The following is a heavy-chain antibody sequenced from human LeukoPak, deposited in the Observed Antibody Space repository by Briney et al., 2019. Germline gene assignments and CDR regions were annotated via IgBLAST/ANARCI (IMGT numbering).Heavy chain of an antibody. Sequence: GGSLRLSCAASGFIFDNFAIHWVRQAPGRGLEWVSIVSFDGTSNFYGDSVKGRFTVSRDNSNNTVYLHMNSLRPDDTAVYFCARDRNVVGADFDSWGQGTLVTVSS. D-gene: IGHD4/OR15-4a*01. V-gene: IGHV3-30*04. CDR2: VSFDGTSN. CDR3: ARDRNVVGADFDS. J-gene: IGHJ5*01. CDR1: GFIFDNFA.